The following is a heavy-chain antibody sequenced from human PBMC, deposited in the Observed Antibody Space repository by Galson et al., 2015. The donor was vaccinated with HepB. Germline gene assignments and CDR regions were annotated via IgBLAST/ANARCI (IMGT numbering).Heavy chain of an antibody. D-gene: IGHD3-22*01. CDR2: ISYDGSNK. Sequence: SLRLSCAASGFTFGSYAMHWVRQAPGKGLEWVAVISYDGSNKYYADSVKGRFTISRDNSKNTLYLQMNSLRAEDTAVYYCARDGPAAMIVVVLFDYWGQGTLVTVSS. V-gene: IGHV3-30*04. CDR3: ARDGPAAMIVVVLFDY. CDR1: GFTFGSYA. J-gene: IGHJ4*02.